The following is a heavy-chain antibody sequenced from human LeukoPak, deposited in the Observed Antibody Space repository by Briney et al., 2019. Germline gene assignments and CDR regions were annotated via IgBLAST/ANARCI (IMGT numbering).Heavy chain of an antibody. Sequence: PSETLSLTCTVSGASISSGSYYWSWIRQPAGKGLEWIGRMYTSGSTNYNPSLKSRVTISVDTSRNQFSLKLNSVTAADTAVYYCAKEVNYGRVDYWGQGTLVTVSS. CDR1: GASISSGSYY. CDR2: MYTSGST. D-gene: IGHD3-10*01. CDR3: AKEVNYGRVDY. V-gene: IGHV4-61*02. J-gene: IGHJ4*02.